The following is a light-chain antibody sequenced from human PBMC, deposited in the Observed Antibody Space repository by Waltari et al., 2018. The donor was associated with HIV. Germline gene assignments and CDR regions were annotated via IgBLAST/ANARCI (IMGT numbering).Light chain of an antibody. CDR3: QSVDRSRVV. CDR2: KDS. J-gene: IGLJ2*01. Sequence: SYELTQPPSVSVSPGQTARITCSGDALPKQYAYWYQQKPGQALVVVIYKDSERPSGIPERLSGSSSGTTVTLTISGVQTEDEADYYCQSVDRSRVVFGGGTKLTVL. V-gene: IGLV3-25*03. CDR1: ALPKQY.